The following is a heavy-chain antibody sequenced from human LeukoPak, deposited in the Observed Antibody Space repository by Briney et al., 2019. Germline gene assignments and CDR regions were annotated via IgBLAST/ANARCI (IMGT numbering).Heavy chain of an antibody. CDR1: GFTFSDYY. Sequence: GGSLRLSCAASGFTFSDYYMSWIRQAPGKGQEWVSYISSSGSTIYYADSVKGRFTISRDNAKNSLYLQMNSLRAEDTAVYYCARVVNDFWSGQYYMDVWGKGTTVTVSS. D-gene: IGHD3-3*01. CDR2: ISSSGSTI. V-gene: IGHV3-11*04. CDR3: ARVVNDFWSGQYYMDV. J-gene: IGHJ6*03.